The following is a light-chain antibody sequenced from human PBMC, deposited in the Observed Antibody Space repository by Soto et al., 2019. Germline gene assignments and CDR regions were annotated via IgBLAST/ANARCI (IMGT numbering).Light chain of an antibody. CDR2: SNN. CDR3: AAWDDSLNGWV. Sequence: QSVLTQPPSASGTPGQRVTISCSGSSSNIGSNTVNWYQQLPGTAPKLLIYSNNQRPSGVPDRCSGSESGTSGSLAISGLQAEDEADYYCAAWDDSLNGWVFGGGTKLTVL. CDR1: SSNIGSNT. V-gene: IGLV1-44*01. J-gene: IGLJ3*02.